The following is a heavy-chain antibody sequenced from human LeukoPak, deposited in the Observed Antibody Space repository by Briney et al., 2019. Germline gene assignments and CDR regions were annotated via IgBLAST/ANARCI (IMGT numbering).Heavy chain of an antibody. V-gene: IGHV1-8*03. CDR2: MNPNSGNT. D-gene: IGHD6-6*01. Sequence: ASVKVSCKASGYTFTSYDINWVRQATGQGLEWMGWMNPNSGNTGYAQKFQGRVTITRNTSISTAYMELSSLRSEDTAVYYCARKRPTAARPFDYWGQGTLVTVSS. CDR3: ARKRPTAARPFDY. CDR1: GYTFTSYD. J-gene: IGHJ4*02.